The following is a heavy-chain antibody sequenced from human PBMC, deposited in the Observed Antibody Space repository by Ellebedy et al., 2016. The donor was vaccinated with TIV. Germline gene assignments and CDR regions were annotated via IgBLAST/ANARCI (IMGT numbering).Heavy chain of an antibody. D-gene: IGHD3-16*02. CDR3: ARHLLHPNLRLGELSLNWYFDL. J-gene: IGHJ2*01. Sequence: SETLSLTCTVSGGSISSSSYYWGWIRQPPGKGLEWIGYIYYSGSTSYNPSLKSRVTISVDTSKNQFSLKLSSVTAADTAVYYCARHLLHPNLRLGELSLNWYFDLWGRGTLVTVSS. CDR2: IYYSGST. CDR1: GGSISSSSYY. V-gene: IGHV4-39*01.